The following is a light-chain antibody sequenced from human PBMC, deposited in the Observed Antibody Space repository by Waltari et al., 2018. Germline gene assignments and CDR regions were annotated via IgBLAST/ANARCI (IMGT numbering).Light chain of an antibody. V-gene: IGKV1-5*03. J-gene: IGKJ2*01. Sequence: DIQMTQSPSTLSASVGDRVSITCRASQSVSRWLAWHQQKPGKAPQLLIYLASTLKNGVPSRFSGSGSGTEFTLTISSLQPDDFGTYYCQQYSDKVTFGQGTKLEIK. CDR1: QSVSRW. CDR3: QQYSDKVT. CDR2: LAS.